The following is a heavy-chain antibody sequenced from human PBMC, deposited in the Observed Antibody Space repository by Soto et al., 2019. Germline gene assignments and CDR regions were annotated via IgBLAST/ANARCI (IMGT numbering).Heavy chain of an antibody. CDR3: ARGRWFLDY. V-gene: IGHV3-48*01. CDR2: IFATSNTI. J-gene: IGHJ4*02. CDR1: GFTFSSYS. D-gene: IGHD2-15*01. Sequence: PGGSLRLSCVISGFTFSSYSMVWVRQAPGKGLEWISYIFATSNTIYYADSVKGRFTISRDNSKNTLYLQMNSLRAEDTAVYYCARGRWFLDYWGQGTLVTVSS.